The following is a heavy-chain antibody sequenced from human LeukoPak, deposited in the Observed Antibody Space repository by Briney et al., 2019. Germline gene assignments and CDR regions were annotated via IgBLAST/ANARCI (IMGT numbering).Heavy chain of an antibody. V-gene: IGHV4-59*01. D-gene: IGHD5-24*01. J-gene: IGHJ4*02. Sequence: SETLFLTCTVSGGSISSYYWSWIRQPPGKGLEWIGYIYYSGSTNYNPSLKSRVTISVDTSKNQFSLKLSSVTAADTAVYYCARHGLGYTFGYWGQGTLGTVSS. CDR3: ARHGLGYTFGY. CDR1: GGSISSYY. CDR2: IYYSGST.